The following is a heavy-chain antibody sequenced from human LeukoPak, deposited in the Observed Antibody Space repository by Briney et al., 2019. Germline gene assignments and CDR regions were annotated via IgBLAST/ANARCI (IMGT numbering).Heavy chain of an antibody. CDR1: GVTFEDYY. J-gene: IGHJ4*02. Sequence: PGGSLRLSCTGSGVTFEDYYLSWIRQAPGKGLGWISYISDTGGDKFYADPVKGRFIISRDNARNSVYMEMNDLIAEDTAFYYCARGENGSFDRWGQGTLVIVSS. V-gene: IGHV3-11*01. D-gene: IGHD3-10*01. CDR2: ISDTGGDK. CDR3: ARGENGSFDR.